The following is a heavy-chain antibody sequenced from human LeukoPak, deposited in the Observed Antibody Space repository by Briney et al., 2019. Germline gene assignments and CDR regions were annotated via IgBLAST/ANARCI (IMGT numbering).Heavy chain of an antibody. CDR1: GFTFSSYS. CDR2: ISSSSSYI. D-gene: IGHD3-10*01. CDR3: AKSRGYGSGSHEH. J-gene: IGHJ4*02. Sequence: MSGGSLRLSCAASGFTFSSYSMNWVRQAPGKGLEWVSSISSSSSYIYYADSVKGRFTISRDNAKNSLYLQMNSLRAEDTAVYYCAKSRGYGSGSHEHWGQGTLVTVSS. V-gene: IGHV3-21*01.